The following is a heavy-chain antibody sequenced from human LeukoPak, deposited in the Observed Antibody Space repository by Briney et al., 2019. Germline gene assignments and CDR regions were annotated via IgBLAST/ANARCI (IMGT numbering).Heavy chain of an antibody. V-gene: IGHV4-34*01. D-gene: IGHD1-1*01. CDR2: INQSGST. CDR1: GGSFSGYY. Sequence: SETLSLTCAVYGGSFSGYYWSWIRQPPGKGLEWIGEINQSGSTNYNPSLKSRVTISVDTSKNQFSLKLSSVTAADTAVYYCARGGKLERRRLVFRPLPEYYFDYWGQGTLVTVSS. J-gene: IGHJ4*02. CDR3: ARGGKLERRRLVFRPLPEYYFDY.